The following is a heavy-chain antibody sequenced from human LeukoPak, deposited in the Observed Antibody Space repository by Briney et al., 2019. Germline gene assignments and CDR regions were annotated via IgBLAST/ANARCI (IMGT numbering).Heavy chain of an antibody. CDR2: IYYSGST. V-gene: IGHV4-31*03. Sequence: PSETLSLTCTVSGGSISSGDYYWNWIRQHPGKGLEWIGYIYYSGSTYYNPSLKSRLTISVDTSKNQFSLKLSSVTAADTALYYCAREQRTLEGYCSSTSCYAGNWFDPWGQEPWSPSPQ. D-gene: IGHD2-2*01. CDR3: AREQRTLEGYCSSTSCYAGNWFDP. J-gene: IGHJ5*02. CDR1: GGSISSGDYY.